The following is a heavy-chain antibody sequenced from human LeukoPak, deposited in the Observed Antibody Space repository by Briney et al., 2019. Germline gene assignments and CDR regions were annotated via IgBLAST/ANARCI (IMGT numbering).Heavy chain of an antibody. D-gene: IGHD4-17*01. Sequence: GGSLRLSCAASGFTFSSYAMSWVRQAPGKGLEWVSAISGSGGSTYYADSVKGRFTISRDNSKNTLYLQMNSLRAEDTAVYYCAKLGSGPGYGDYGAFDIWGQGTMVTVSP. CDR1: GFTFSSYA. J-gene: IGHJ3*02. CDR2: ISGSGGST. CDR3: AKLGSGPGYGDYGAFDI. V-gene: IGHV3-23*01.